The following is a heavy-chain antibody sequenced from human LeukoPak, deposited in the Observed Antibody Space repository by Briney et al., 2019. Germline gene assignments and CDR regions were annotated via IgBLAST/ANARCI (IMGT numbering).Heavy chain of an antibody. Sequence: GASVKVSCKASGYTFTSYDINWVRQAPGQGLEWMGWMNPNSGNTGYAQKFQGGVTMTRNTSISTAYMELSSLRSEDTAVYYCARGPYYYDSSGNQIDYWGQGTLVTVSS. CDR3: ARGPYYYDSSGNQIDY. CDR2: MNPNSGNT. J-gene: IGHJ4*02. CDR1: GYTFTSYD. V-gene: IGHV1-8*01. D-gene: IGHD3-22*01.